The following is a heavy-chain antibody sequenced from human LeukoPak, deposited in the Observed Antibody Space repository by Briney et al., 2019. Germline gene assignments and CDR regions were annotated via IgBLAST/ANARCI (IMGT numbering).Heavy chain of an antibody. Sequence: SETLSLTCTVSGGSLSSYYWSWIRQPPGKGLEWIGYIYYSGSTNYNPSLKSRVTISVDTSKNQFSLKLSSVTAADTAVYYCARAGGSVYMDVWGKGTTVTISS. J-gene: IGHJ6*03. CDR3: ARAGGSVYMDV. CDR2: IYYSGST. D-gene: IGHD3-16*01. CDR1: GGSLSSYY. V-gene: IGHV4-59*01.